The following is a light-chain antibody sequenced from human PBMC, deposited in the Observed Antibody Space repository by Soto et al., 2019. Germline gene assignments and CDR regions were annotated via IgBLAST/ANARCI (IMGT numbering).Light chain of an antibody. CDR2: GAS. CDR3: QQYGISPWT. V-gene: IGKV3-20*01. J-gene: IGKJ1*01. CDR1: LSLSNSV. Sequence: IDLTQSPGTLSLPPGDRATLSCRASLSLSNSVLAWYQQKPGQAPRLLIYGASKRATGVPDRFSGRGSGTDFTLTISRMETEDFAVYFCQQYGISPWTFGQGTKVDIK.